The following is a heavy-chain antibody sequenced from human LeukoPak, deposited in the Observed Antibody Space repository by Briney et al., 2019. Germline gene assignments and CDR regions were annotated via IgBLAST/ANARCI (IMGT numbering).Heavy chain of an antibody. D-gene: IGHD3-22*01. CDR3: AREPRGHQTQYYYDTSGHNWFDP. CDR2: VYYSGST. Sequence: SGTLSLTCTVSGGSISSSNYYWGWIRQPPGKGLEWIASVYYSGSTYYNPSLKSRVTISVDTSKNQFSLKLSSVTAADTAVYYCAREPRGHQTQYYYDTSGHNWFDPWGQGTLVTVSS. J-gene: IGHJ5*02. V-gene: IGHV4-39*07. CDR1: GGSISSSNYY.